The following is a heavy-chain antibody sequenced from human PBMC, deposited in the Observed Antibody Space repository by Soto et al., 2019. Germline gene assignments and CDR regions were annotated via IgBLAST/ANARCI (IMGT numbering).Heavy chain of an antibody. J-gene: IGHJ5*02. V-gene: IGHV4-34*01. D-gene: IGHD3-3*01. CDR1: GGSFIGYY. CDR2: INHSGST. CDR3: ATLGHYDFWSGFRKGNWFDP. Sequence: QVQLQQWGAGLLKPSETVSLTCAVYGGSFIGYYGTWIRQPPGKGLEWIGEINHSGSTNYNPSLKSRVTISADPSKNQFSLRLSSVTAADTAVYYCATLGHYDFWSGFRKGNWFDPWGQGTLVTVSS.